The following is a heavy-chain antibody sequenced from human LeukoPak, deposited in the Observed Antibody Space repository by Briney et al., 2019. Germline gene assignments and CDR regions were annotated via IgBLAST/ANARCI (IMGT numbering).Heavy chain of an antibody. J-gene: IGHJ4*02. CDR2: ISGSGDGT. CDR1: GFTFSTSP. CDR3: AKLEEQWLIDF. D-gene: IGHD6-19*01. Sequence: GGSLRPSCAASGFTFSTSPMSWVRQAPGKGVEWVSTISGSGDGTYSADSVKGRCTISRDNSKNTLYLQMNSVRADDTAIYYCAKLEEQWLIDFWGQGTLVTVSS. V-gene: IGHV3-23*01.